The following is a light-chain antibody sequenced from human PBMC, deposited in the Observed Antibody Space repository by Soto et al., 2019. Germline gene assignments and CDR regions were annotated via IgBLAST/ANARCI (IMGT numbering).Light chain of an antibody. V-gene: IGKV3-20*01. CDR1: QSVSSSY. Sequence: EIVLTQSPGTLSLSPGERTTLSCRASQSVSSSYLAWYQQKPGQAPRLLIYGASGRATGIPDMFIGSGSGKDFTLTISRLEPEDFAVYYCQQYGSSRIFTFGPGTKVDIK. CDR3: QQYGSSRIFT. CDR2: GAS. J-gene: IGKJ3*01.